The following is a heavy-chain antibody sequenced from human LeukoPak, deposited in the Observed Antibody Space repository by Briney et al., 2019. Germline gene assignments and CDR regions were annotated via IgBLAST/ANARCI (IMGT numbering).Heavy chain of an antibody. CDR3: AKSDWFDP. V-gene: IGHV3-74*01. J-gene: IGHJ5*02. CDR1: GFTFSSYA. Sequence: GGSLRLSCAASGFTFSSYAMHWVRQAPGKGLEWVSRIKGDGSSTSYADSVKGRFTISRDNAKNTLYLQMNSLRAEDTAVYYCAKSDWFDPWGQGTLVTVSS. CDR2: IKGDGSST.